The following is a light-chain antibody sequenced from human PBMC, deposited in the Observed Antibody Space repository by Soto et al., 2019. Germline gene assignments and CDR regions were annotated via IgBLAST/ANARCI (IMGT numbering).Light chain of an antibody. J-gene: IGLJ1*01. CDR1: SSNIGAGYE. CDR2: EXX. CDR3: QSYDSSLSGYV. Sequence: QSVLTQPPSVSEAPGQRVTISCTGSSSNIGAGYEAHWYQQVPGTAPKLLIYEXXXXXXXXXXXXXXSKSGTSASLAITGXXXXXXXXXXCQSYDSSLSGYVFGTGTKLTVL. V-gene: IGLV1-40*01.